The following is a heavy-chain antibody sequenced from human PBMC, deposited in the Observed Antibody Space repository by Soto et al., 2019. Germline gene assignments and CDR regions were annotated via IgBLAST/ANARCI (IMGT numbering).Heavy chain of an antibody. V-gene: IGHV4-34*01. CDR3: ASSSLYGMDV. CDR2: INHSGTT. Sequence: ASATLSLTCTIYGGSFSVYYWTWIRQPPGKGLEWIGEINHSGTTYYNPSLKSRLIISIDTSKNQFSLKVGSVTAADTAVYYCASSSLYGMDVWGQGTTVTVSS. CDR1: GGSFSVYY. J-gene: IGHJ6*02.